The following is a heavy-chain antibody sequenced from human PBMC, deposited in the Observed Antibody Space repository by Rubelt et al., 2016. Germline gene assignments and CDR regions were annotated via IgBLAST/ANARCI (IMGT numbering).Heavy chain of an antibody. CDR3: ARDRRTDKVSYDAFDI. CDR1: GGSISSYY. J-gene: IGHJ3*02. D-gene: IGHD5-18*01. CDR2: INHSGRT. V-gene: IGHV4-34*10. Sequence: QVQLQESGPGLVKPSETLSLTCAVSGGSISSYYWSWIRQPPGKGLEWIGEINHSGRTTSNPSLKSRVTLSVDTSENNFSLKLTSVTAADTAIDYCARDRRTDKVSYDAFDIWGQGTMVTVSS.